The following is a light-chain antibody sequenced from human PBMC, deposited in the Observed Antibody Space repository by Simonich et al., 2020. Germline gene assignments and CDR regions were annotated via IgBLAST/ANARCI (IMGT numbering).Light chain of an antibody. Sequence: DIVMTQSPDSLAVSLGARATINCKSSQSVLYSSNNKNYLAWYQQKPGQPPKLLIYWASTRESGVPDRFSGSGSGTDLPLTISSLQAEDVAVYYCQQYYSTPRTFGQGTKLEIK. J-gene: IGKJ2*01. CDR3: QQYYSTPRT. V-gene: IGKV4-1*01. CDR2: WAS. CDR1: QSVLYSSNNKNY.